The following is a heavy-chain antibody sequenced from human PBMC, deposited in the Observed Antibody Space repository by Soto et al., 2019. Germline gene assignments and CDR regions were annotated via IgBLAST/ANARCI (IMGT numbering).Heavy chain of an antibody. Sequence: QVQLQESGPGLVKPSETLSLTCSVSGASISSYYWSWIRQPPGKGLEWLAYIYYSGSTSYNPSLKSRVSLSLDTSMNQFSLKLSSVTAADTAVYYCARTYDDSGPNSGGYGFDIWGQGTMVTVSS. CDR2: IYYSGST. J-gene: IGHJ3*02. D-gene: IGHD3-22*01. V-gene: IGHV4-59*01. CDR3: ARTYDDSGPNSGGYGFDI. CDR1: GASISSYY.